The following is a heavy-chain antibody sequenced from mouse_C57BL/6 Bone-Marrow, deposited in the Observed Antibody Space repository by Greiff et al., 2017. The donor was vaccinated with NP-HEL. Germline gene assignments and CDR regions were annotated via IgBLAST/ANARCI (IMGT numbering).Heavy chain of an antibody. D-gene: IGHD4-1*01. J-gene: IGHJ2*01. CDR2: IDPANGNT. CDR3: SFLGRFDY. V-gene: IGHV14-3*01. CDR1: GFNITNTY. Sequence: EVMLVESVAELVRPGASVKLSCTASGFNITNTYMHWVKQRPEQGLEWIGRIDPANGNTKYAPKFQGKATITADTSSNTAYLQLSSLTSEDTAIYYCSFLGRFDYGGQGTALTVSS.